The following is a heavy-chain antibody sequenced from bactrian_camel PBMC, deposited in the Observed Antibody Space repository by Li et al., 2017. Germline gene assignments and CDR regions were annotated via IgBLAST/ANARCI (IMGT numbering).Heavy chain of an antibody. J-gene: IGHJ4*01. CDR1: GITYSSYC. V-gene: IGHV3S55*01. Sequence: HVQLVESGGGSVQAGGSLRLSRAASGITYSSYCMAWFRQAPGKEREGVAVRDSDGNTEFADSVKGRFTISQDNANNTLYLQMNSLKPEDTAVHYCAARFFMRDSYGVSWSLMPGVEWGQGTQVTVS. CDR3: AARFFMRDSYGVSWSLMPGVE. CDR2: RDSDGNT. D-gene: IGHD1*01.